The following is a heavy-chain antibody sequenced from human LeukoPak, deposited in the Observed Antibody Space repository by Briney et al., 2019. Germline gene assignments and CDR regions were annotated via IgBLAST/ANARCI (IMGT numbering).Heavy chain of an antibody. Sequence: GGSLRLSWAAAGFTFSVAAMTSVRQAPGKGLEWVSLIGASGESTYYADSVKGRFTISRDNSKNTLSLQMSSLRVEDTAMYFCAKDIQLSTWGQGTMVTVSS. J-gene: IGHJ3*01. CDR2: IGASGEST. CDR1: GFTFSVAA. V-gene: IGHV3-23*01. D-gene: IGHD5-24*01. CDR3: AKDIQLST.